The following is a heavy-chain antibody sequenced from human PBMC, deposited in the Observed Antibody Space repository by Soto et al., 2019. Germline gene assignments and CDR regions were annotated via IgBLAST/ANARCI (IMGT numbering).Heavy chain of an antibody. CDR2: VSGTGGSA. CDR3: ARGSAYSDYDLEY. J-gene: IGHJ4*02. Sequence: GESLKISCAASGFTFISYAMTCFRQSPGKGLEWVSGVSGTGGSAYYADSVKGRFTISRDKSTNTLYLHMNSLRAEDTAVYYCARGSAYSDYDLEYWGQGTLVTVSS. D-gene: IGHD4-17*01. V-gene: IGHV3-23*01. CDR1: GFTFISYA.